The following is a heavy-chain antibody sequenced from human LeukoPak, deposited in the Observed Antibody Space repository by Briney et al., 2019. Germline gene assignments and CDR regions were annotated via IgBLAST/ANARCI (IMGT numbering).Heavy chain of an antibody. CDR2: ISAYNGNT. Sequence: ASVKVSCKASGYTFSSYGISWVRQAPGQGLEWMGWISAYNGNTDYTQNLRGRLIMTTDTSTSTAYMELRSLRSEDTAMYYCATNSGGSSGYYYYWGQGTLVTVSS. CDR3: ATNSGGSSGYYYY. CDR1: GYTFSSYG. D-gene: IGHD3-22*01. J-gene: IGHJ4*02. V-gene: IGHV1-18*01.